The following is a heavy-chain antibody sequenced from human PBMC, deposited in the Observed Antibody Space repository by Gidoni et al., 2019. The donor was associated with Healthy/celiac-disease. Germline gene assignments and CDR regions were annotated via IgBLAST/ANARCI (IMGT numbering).Heavy chain of an antibody. CDR3: ARDGNSGSQGAFDI. J-gene: IGHJ3*02. V-gene: IGHV4-30-4*01. CDR2: IYYSGST. D-gene: IGHD1-26*01. Sequence: QVQLQESGPGLVKPSQTLSLPCSVSGGSISSGDYYWRWVRQPPGKGLEWIGYIYYSGSTYYNPSLKSRVTISVDTSKNQFSLKLSSVTAADTAVYYCARDGNSGSQGAFDIWGQGTMVTVSS. CDR1: GGSISSGDYY.